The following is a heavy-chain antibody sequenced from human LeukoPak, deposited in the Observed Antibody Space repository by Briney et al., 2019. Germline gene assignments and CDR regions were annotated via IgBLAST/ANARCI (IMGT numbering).Heavy chain of an antibody. D-gene: IGHD3-16*01. CDR1: SGSVSSGTYY. J-gene: IGHJ6*02. CDR2: IYTSGST. CDR3: ARDLGYDYVWGSYYGMDV. Sequence: SETLSLTCTVSSGSVSSGTYYWSWIRQPAGKGLEWIGRIYTSGSTNYNPSLKSRVTISVDTSKNQFSLKLSSVTAADTAVYYCARDLGYDYVWGSYYGMDVWGQGTTVTVSS. V-gene: IGHV4-61*10.